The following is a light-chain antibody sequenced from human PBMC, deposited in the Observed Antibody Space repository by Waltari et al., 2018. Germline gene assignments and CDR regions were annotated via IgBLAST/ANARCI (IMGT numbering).Light chain of an antibody. CDR1: QDLVHTAAKTY. J-gene: IGKJ1*01. CDR3: MQATHWPLT. V-gene: IGKV2-30*02. CDR2: KFS. Sequence: DVVLTQSPLSLPVTLGQPASISCTFSQDLVHTAAKTYLIWFQQRPGQLPRRLIYKFSNRHSGVPDRFSGSVSGTVFTLKITMVEAEDVGTYYCMQATHWPLTFGRGTKVEIK.